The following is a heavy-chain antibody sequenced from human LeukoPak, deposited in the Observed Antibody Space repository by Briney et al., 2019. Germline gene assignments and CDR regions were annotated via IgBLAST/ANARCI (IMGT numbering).Heavy chain of an antibody. Sequence: GRSLRLSCAASGFTFDDYAMHWVRQAPGKGLEWVSGIRWNSGSIGYADSVKGRFTISRDNAKNSLYLQMNSLRAEDTALYYCAKVSSSWLGWFDPWGQGTLVTVSP. V-gene: IGHV3-9*01. CDR1: GFTFDDYA. J-gene: IGHJ5*02. CDR2: IRWNSGSI. D-gene: IGHD6-13*01. CDR3: AKVSSSWLGWFDP.